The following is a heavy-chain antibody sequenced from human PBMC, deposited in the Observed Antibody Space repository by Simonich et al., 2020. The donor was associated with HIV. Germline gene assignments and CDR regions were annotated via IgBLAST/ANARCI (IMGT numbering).Heavy chain of an antibody. CDR2: ISLGDSDT. J-gene: IGHJ4*02. CDR1: GFSFTSYW. Sequence: EVQLVQSGAEVKMPGESLKISCKGSGFSFTSYWIAWVRQMPGKGLEWMGIISLGDSDTRYSPSLQGQVTMSADTSISTAYLQWSSLKASDTAMYYCVRRQPRTYNFDYWGQGTLVTVSS. V-gene: IGHV5-51*03. CDR3: VRRQPRTYNFDY. D-gene: IGHD2-2*01.